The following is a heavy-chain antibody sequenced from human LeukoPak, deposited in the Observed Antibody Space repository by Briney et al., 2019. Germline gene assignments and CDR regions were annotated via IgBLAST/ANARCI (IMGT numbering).Heavy chain of an antibody. CDR3: ARTGSIYGPEPFDT. CDR2: ISSYSTYT. D-gene: IGHD5-18*01. J-gene: IGHJ3*02. CDR1: GYTFTTHG. Sequence: ASVKVSCKASGYTFTTHGISWVRQAPGQGLEWMGGISSYSTYTTYAQKFQGRVTMTTDTSTSTGYLELRSLTSDDTAVYYCARTGSIYGPEPFDTWGQGTVVTVSS. V-gene: IGHV1-18*01.